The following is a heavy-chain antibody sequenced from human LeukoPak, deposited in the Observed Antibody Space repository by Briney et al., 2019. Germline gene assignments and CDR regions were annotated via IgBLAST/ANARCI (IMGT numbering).Heavy chain of an antibody. CDR2: IYYTGST. J-gene: IGHJ4*02. CDR1: GASISSNSYY. CDR3: ARDTAPGSGSYSGFY. D-gene: IGHD3-10*01. V-gene: IGHV4-39*02. Sequence: SETLSLTCAVSGASISSNSYYWGWIRQPPRKGLEWIGSIYYTGSTYYSPSLESRVTIPVDTSKNQFSLKLSSVTAADTAVYFCARDTAPGSGSYSGFYWGQGTLVTVSS.